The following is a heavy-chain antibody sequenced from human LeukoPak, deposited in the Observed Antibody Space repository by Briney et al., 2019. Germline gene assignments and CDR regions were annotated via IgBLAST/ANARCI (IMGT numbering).Heavy chain of an antibody. V-gene: IGHV3-30-3*01. CDR3: ARGGMASGDY. J-gene: IGHJ4*02. CDR1: GFTFSSYA. CDR2: ISYDGSNK. D-gene: IGHD3-10*01. Sequence: PGGSLRLSCAASGFTFSSYAMHWVRQAPGKGLEWVAVISYDGSNKYYADSVKGRFTISRDNSKNTLYLQMNSLRAEDTAVYYCARGGMASGDYWGQGTLVTVSS.